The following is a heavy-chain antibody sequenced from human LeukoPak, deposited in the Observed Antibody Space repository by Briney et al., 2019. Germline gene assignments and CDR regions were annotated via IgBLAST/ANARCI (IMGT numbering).Heavy chain of an antibody. V-gene: IGHV4-39*07. J-gene: IGHJ6*03. CDR3: ARGADYGDYGFNYYYYMDV. D-gene: IGHD4-17*01. CDR2: IYYSGST. Sequence: PSETLSLTCTVSGGSISSSSYYWGWIRQPPGKGLEWIGSIYYSGSTYYNPSLKSRVTISVDTSKNQFSLKLSSVTAADTAVYYCARGADYGDYGFNYYYYMDVWGKGTTVTISS. CDR1: GGSISSSSYY.